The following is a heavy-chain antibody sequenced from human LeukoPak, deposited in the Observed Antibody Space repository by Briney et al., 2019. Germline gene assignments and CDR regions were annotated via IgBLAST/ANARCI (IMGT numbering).Heavy chain of an antibody. V-gene: IGHV1-46*01. J-gene: IGHJ6*03. CDR3: ASNGQVSSSSFYYYYMDV. D-gene: IGHD6-6*01. CDR1: GGTFSNYA. Sequence: ASVKVSCKASGGTFSNYAISWVRQAPGQGLEWMGIINPSGGSTSYAQKFQGRVTMTRDMSTSTVYMELSSLRSEDTAVYYCASNGQVSSSSFYYYYMDVWGKGTTVTVSS. CDR2: INPSGGST.